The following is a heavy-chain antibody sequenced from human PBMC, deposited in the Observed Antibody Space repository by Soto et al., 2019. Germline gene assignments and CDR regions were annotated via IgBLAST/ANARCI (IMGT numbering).Heavy chain of an antibody. J-gene: IGHJ6*02. Sequence: PGGSLRLSCAASGFTFSSYAMSWVRQAPGKGLEWVSSISSSSSYIYYADSVKGRFTISRDNARNSLYLQMNSLRAEDTAVYFCARGSHYFYGMDVWGQGTTVTVS. CDR2: ISSSSSYI. V-gene: IGHV3-21*01. CDR3: ARGSHYFYGMDV. CDR1: GFTFSSYA.